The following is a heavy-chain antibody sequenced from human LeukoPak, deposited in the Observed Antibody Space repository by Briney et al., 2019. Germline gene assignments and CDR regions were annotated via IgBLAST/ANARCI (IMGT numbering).Heavy chain of an antibody. Sequence: TGGSLRLSCSASGFTFSSYAMQWVRQGPGKGLEYVSAISINGGSTNYAHSVKGRFTISRDNSKNTVFLQMSSLRADDTAVYYCVKLSKDYYGSGGWVDYWGQGTLVTVSS. CDR2: ISINGGST. D-gene: IGHD3-10*01. J-gene: IGHJ4*02. V-gene: IGHV3-64D*09. CDR1: GFTFSSYA. CDR3: VKLSKDYYGSGGWVDY.